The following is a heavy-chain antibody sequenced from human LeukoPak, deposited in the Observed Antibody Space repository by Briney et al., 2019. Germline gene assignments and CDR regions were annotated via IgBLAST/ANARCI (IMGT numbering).Heavy chain of an antibody. CDR1: GFAFSGSA. Sequence: GGSLRLSCAASGFAFSGSAMHWVRQASGKGLGWVGRIRSKANNYATAYATSVKGRFTISRDDSENTAYLQMNSLKTEDTAVYYCTTDTILRGWGQGTLVTVSS. D-gene: IGHD3-10*01. CDR3: TTDTILRG. CDR2: IRSKANNYAT. V-gene: IGHV3-73*01. J-gene: IGHJ4*02.